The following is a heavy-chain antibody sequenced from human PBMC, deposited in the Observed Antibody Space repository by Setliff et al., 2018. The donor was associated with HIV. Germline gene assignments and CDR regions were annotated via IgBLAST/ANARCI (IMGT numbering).Heavy chain of an antibody. Sequence: ETLSLTCTVYGGSFSNYYTNWIRQPPGKGLEWIGELSPSGTTRSNPSLQSRVTISLDTSNNQFSLKLTSVTAADTAMYYCASFFVTTVTNQDYWGRGTLVTVSS. CDR1: GGSFSNYY. V-gene: IGHV4-34*01. J-gene: IGHJ4*02. CDR2: LSPSGTT. CDR3: ASFFVTTVTNQDY. D-gene: IGHD4-17*01.